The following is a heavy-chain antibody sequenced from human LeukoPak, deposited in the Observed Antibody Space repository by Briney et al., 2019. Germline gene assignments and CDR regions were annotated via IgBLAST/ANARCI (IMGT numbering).Heavy chain of an antibody. CDR1: GFTFSSYS. CDR2: ISSSSSTI. J-gene: IGHJ6*03. D-gene: IGHD6-19*01. CDR3: AREDRVAVAGTYYYYYYMDV. V-gene: IGHV3-48*04. Sequence: GGSLRLSCAASGFTFSSYSMNWVRQAPGKGLEWVSYISSSSSTIYYADSVKGRFTISRDNAKNSLYLQMNSLRAEDTALYHCAREDRVAVAGTYYYYYYMDVWGKGTTVTISS.